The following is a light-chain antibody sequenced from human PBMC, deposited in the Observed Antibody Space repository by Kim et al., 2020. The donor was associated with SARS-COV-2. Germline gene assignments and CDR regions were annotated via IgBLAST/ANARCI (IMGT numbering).Light chain of an antibody. Sequence: GQAITLSCTGTSSDVGGYDYVSWYQQHPGQAPKLMICDVSKRPSGVSNRFSGSKSGNTASLTISGLQAEDEADYYCSSYRSSSNVVFGGGTQLTVL. V-gene: IGLV2-14*04. CDR1: SSDVGGYDY. CDR3: SSYRSSSNVV. CDR2: DVS. J-gene: IGLJ2*01.